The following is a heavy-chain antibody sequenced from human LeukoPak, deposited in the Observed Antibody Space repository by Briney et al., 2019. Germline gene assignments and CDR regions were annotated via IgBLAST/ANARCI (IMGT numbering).Heavy chain of an antibody. D-gene: IGHD2-15*01. CDR1: GFTFSSYS. V-gene: IGHV3-30*03. Sequence: GGSLRLSCAASGFTFSSYSMNWVRQAPGKGLEWVAVISYDGSNKYYADSVKGRFTISRDNSKNTLYLQMNSLRAEDTAVYYCARARIVVVVAAIIDYWGQGTLVTVSS. J-gene: IGHJ4*02. CDR2: ISYDGSNK. CDR3: ARARIVVVVAAIIDY.